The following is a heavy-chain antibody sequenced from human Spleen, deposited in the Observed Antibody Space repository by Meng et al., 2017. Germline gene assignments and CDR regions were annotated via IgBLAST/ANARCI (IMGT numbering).Heavy chain of an antibody. V-gene: IGHV1-2*06. CDR2: INPNSGGT. J-gene: IGHJ4*02. CDR1: RYTFICYY. Sequence: ASVKVSCKASRYTFICYYMHWVRQAPGQGLEWMGRINPNSGGTNYAQKFQGRVTMTRDTSISTAYMELSRLRSDDTAVYYCARGGYTGYDFDYWGQGTLVTVSS. D-gene: IGHD5-12*01. CDR3: ARGGYTGYDFDY.